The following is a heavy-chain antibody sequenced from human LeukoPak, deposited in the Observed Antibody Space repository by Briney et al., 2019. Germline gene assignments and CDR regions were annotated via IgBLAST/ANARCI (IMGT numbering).Heavy chain of an antibody. J-gene: IGHJ4*02. Sequence: SETLSLTCTVSGGSISSGGYYWSWIRQHPGKGLEWIGYIYYSGSTYYNPSLKSRVTISVDTSRNQFSLKLSSVTAADTAVYYCARSSGSANADWGQGTLVTVSS. CDR2: IYYSGST. CDR1: GGSISSGGYY. V-gene: IGHV4-31*03. D-gene: IGHD1-26*01. CDR3: ARSSGSANAD.